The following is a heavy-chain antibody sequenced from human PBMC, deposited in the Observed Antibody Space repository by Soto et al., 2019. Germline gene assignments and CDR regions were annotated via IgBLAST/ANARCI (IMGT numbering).Heavy chain of an antibody. Sequence: GASVKVSCKASGGTFSSYAISWVRQAPGQGLEWMGGIIPIFGTANYAQKFQGRVTITADESTSTAYMELSSLRSEDTAVYYCARESGYCSSTSCYAPGWGTTRMDVWGQGTTVTVSS. CDR3: ARESGYCSSTSCYAPGWGTTRMDV. CDR1: GGTFSSYA. J-gene: IGHJ6*02. CDR2: IIPIFGTA. D-gene: IGHD2-2*01. V-gene: IGHV1-69*13.